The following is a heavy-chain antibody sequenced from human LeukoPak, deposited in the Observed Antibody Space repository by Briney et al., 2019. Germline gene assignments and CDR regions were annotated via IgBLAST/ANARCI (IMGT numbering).Heavy chain of an antibody. V-gene: IGHV1-2*04. Sequence: GASVKVSCKASGYTFTGYYMHWVRQAPGQGLEWMGWINPNSGGTNYAQKFQGWVTMTRDTSISTAYMELSRLRSDDTAVYYCARFAGYSYGYFDYWGQGTLVTVSS. CDR2: INPNSGGT. J-gene: IGHJ4*02. CDR1: GYTFTGYY. CDR3: ARFAGYSYGYFDY. D-gene: IGHD5-18*01.